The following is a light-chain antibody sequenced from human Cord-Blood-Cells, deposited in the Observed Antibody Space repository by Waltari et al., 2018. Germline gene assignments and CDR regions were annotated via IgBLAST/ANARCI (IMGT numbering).Light chain of an antibody. CDR3: QQYNSYWT. Sequence: DIQMTQSPSTLSASVGDKVTITCPASQRISTWLPWYQQKPGKAPKLLIYKASSVESAVPSRFSGSGSETEFTLTISSLQPDDFATYYCQQYNSYWTFGQGTKVEIK. CDR2: KAS. J-gene: IGKJ1*01. CDR1: QRISTW. V-gene: IGKV1-5*03.